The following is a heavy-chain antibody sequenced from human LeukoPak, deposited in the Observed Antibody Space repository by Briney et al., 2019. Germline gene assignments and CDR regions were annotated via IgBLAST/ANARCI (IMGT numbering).Heavy chain of an antibody. CDR1: GGTFSNYA. CDR3: ARDSHYYYDTSGSDY. Sequence: ASVKVSYKASGGTFSNYAMTWVRQAPGMGLEWVSSINDGGGITYYVDSVEGHFTISRDNSKNTVFLQMNSLRAEDTAVYYCARDSHYYYDTSGSDYWGQGTLVTVSS. J-gene: IGHJ4*02. V-gene: IGHV3-23*01. D-gene: IGHD3-22*01. CDR2: INDGGGIT.